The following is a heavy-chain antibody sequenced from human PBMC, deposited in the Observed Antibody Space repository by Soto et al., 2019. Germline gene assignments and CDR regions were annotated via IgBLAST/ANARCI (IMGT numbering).Heavy chain of an antibody. CDR2: ISPNGGGT. Sequence: QVQLVQSGAEVKKHGASVKVSCKASGYTFTGYYMHWVRQAPGQGLEWMGWISPNGGGTNYAQKFQGRVTMTRDTSITTAYMELSRLRSDDTAVYYCARSFYYDSSGYVPPFYFDKWGQGTLVTVSS. D-gene: IGHD3-22*01. J-gene: IGHJ4*02. CDR1: GYTFTGYY. CDR3: ARSFYYDSSGYVPPFYFDK. V-gene: IGHV1-2*02.